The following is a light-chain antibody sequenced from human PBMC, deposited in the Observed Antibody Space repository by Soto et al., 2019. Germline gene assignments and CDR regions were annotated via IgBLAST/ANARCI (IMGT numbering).Light chain of an antibody. CDR2: AAS. CDR3: QQSYSTPPWT. CDR1: QSIVTY. V-gene: IGKV1-39*01. Sequence: SHMTHSPSPLSSSVGDRVIITCRASQSIVTYLNWYLQKPGKAPKLLIYAASNLQSGVPSRFSGSGSGTDFTLTISSLQPEDFATYFCQQSYSTPPWTFGQGTKVDIK. J-gene: IGKJ1*01.